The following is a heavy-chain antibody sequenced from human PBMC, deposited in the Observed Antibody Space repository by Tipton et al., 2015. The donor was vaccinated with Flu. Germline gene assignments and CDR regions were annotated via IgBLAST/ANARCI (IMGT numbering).Heavy chain of an antibody. Sequence: GLVKPSQTLSLTCAISGDSVSSNDAAWNWIRQSPSRGLEWLGRIFYRSEWHTNYAVSVKSRITINPDTSKNQFSLQLNSVTPEDTAVYYCARDPRSDHVEPFDYWGQGTLVTVSS. D-gene: IGHD3-3*01. V-gene: IGHV6-1*01. J-gene: IGHJ4*02. CDR1: GDSVSSNDAA. CDR2: IFYRSEWHT. CDR3: ARDPRSDHVEPFDY.